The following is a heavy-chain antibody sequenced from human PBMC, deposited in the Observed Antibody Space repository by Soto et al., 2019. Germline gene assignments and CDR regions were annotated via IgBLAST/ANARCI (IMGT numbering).Heavy chain of an antibody. D-gene: IGHD2-21*02. Sequence: QVQLVESGGGVVQPGRSLRLSCAASGFPFSSYGIHWVRQAPGKGLEWVALISYDGTDKYYADSVKGRFTVSRDNSKKTVYLQMNSLRAEDTAVYYGAKVAQGDPAITDYGMDVWGQGATVTVSS. CDR3: AKVAQGDPAITDYGMDV. J-gene: IGHJ6*02. CDR2: ISYDGTDK. V-gene: IGHV3-30*18. CDR1: GFPFSSYG.